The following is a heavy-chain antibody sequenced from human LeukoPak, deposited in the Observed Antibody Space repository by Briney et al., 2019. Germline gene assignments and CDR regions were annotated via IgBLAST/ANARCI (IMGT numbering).Heavy chain of an antibody. J-gene: IGHJ5*02. Sequence: GGSLRFSCAASGFSFSSYAIHWVRQAPGKGLEWVAFISYAGSNKYYADSVKGRFTISRDNSKNTVYLQMNSLRAEDTAVYYCAKPPIVVVPAAPFDPWGQGTLVTVSS. CDR1: GFSFSSYA. CDR3: AKPPIVVVPAAPFDP. V-gene: IGHV3-30-3*01. CDR2: ISYAGSNK. D-gene: IGHD2-2*01.